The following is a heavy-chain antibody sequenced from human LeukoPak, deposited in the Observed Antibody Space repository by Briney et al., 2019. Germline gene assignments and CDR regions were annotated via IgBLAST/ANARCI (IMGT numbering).Heavy chain of an antibody. J-gene: IGHJ3*02. V-gene: IGHV3-23*01. CDR3: AKSGGMVRGVIRAFDI. CDR2: ISGSGGST. D-gene: IGHD3-10*01. CDR1: GFTFSSYA. Sequence: GGSLRLSCAASGFTFSSYAMSWVRQAPGKGLEWVSSISGSGGSTYYADSVKGRFTISSDNSKNTLYLQMNTLRAEDTAVYYCAKSGGMVRGVIRAFDIWGQGTMVTVSS.